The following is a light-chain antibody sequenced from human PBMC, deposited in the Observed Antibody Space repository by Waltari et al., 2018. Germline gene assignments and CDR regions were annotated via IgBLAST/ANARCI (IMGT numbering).Light chain of an antibody. CDR3: LQYHNWPPGEDT. J-gene: IGKJ4*01. CDR1: QRVSAN. CDR2: GVS. V-gene: IGKV3-15*01. Sequence: EIVMTQSRATLSVSPGERATQLCRASQRVSANLAWYQHKPGQAPRLLIYGVSTRATGIPARFSGSVSGTEFTLTISSLQSEDFAIYYCLQYHNWPPGEDTFGGGTKVEIK.